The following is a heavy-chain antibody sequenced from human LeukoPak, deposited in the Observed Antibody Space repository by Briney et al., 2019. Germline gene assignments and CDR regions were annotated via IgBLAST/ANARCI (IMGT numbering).Heavy chain of an antibody. Sequence: PGRSLRLSCAASGFTFSGYAMHWVRQAPGKGLEWVAVISYDGSNKYYADSVKGRFTISRDNSKNTLYLQMNSLRAEDTAVYYCARAGIQLWLLPYYFDYWGQGTLVTVSS. CDR3: ARAGIQLWLLPYYFDY. D-gene: IGHD5-18*01. V-gene: IGHV3-30-3*01. CDR2: ISYDGSNK. CDR1: GFTFSGYA. J-gene: IGHJ4*02.